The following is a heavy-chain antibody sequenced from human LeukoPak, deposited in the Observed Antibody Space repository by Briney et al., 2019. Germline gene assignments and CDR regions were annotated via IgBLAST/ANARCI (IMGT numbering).Heavy chain of an antibody. CDR1: GYSISSGYY. Sequence: SETLSLTCAVSGYSISSGYYWGWIRQPPGKGLEWIGSIYHSGSTYYNPFLKSRVTVSVDTSKNQFSLKLSSVTAADTAVYYCARDDIVVVPAALRKFDPWGQGTLVTVSS. D-gene: IGHD2-2*01. CDR3: ARDDIVVVPAALRKFDP. V-gene: IGHV4-38-2*02. J-gene: IGHJ5*02. CDR2: IYHSGST.